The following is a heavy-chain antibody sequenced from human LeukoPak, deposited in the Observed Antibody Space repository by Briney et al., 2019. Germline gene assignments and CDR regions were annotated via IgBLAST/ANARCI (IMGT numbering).Heavy chain of an antibody. J-gene: IGHJ4*02. CDR2: IYYKGNT. D-gene: IGHD6-19*01. Sequence: PSDTLSLTCAVSGGSFYIHYWAWIRQPPGKGLDWIGDIYYKGNTIYNPYLKSRVNISLDTSKTHLSLTLTSVLAADTAIYYCMRRDTGWNYSDYWGQGILVTVSS. V-gene: IGHV4-59*08. CDR3: MRRDTGWNYSDY. CDR1: GGSFYIHY.